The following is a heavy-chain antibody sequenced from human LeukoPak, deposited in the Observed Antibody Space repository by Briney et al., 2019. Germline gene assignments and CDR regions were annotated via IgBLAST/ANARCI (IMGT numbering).Heavy chain of an antibody. V-gene: IGHV3-72*01. CDR2: IRNKANSYTT. CDR1: GFIFSDHY. CDR3: ATNTGSFSFDF. Sequence: PGGPLTLSCVASGFIFSDHYMVWLPQAPGEGREGVGRIRNKANSYTTEYAASVKGRFTISRDDSKNSVYLQMNSLKAEDTAVYYCATNTGSFSFDFWGQGALVTVSS. D-gene: IGHD1-26*01. J-gene: IGHJ4*02.